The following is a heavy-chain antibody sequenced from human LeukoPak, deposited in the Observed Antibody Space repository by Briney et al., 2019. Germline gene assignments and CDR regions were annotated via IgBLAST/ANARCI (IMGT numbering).Heavy chain of an antibody. CDR2: INHSGSA. D-gene: IGHD2-2*01. CDR1: GGSFSGYY. Sequence: SETLSLTCAVYGGSFSGYYWSWIRQPPGKGLEWIGEINHSGSANYNPSLKSRVTISVDTSKNQFSLKLSSVTAADTAVYYCARITGEVPAADYYYYYMDVWGKGTTVTISS. CDR3: ARITGEVPAADYYYYYMDV. V-gene: IGHV4-34*01. J-gene: IGHJ6*03.